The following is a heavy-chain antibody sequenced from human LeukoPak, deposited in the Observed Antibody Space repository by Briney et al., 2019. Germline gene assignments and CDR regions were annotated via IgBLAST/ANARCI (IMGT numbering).Heavy chain of an antibody. J-gene: IGHJ6*02. CDR3: ARADGEIASYGEYVHYGMDV. Sequence: SGTLSLTCTVSGGSISSYYWSWIRQPPGKGLEWIGYIYYSGSTNYNPSLKSRVTISVDTSKNQFSLKLSSVTAADTAVYYCARADGEIASYGEYVHYGMDVWGQGTTVTVSS. CDR1: GGSISSYY. CDR2: IYYSGST. V-gene: IGHV4-59*01. D-gene: IGHD5-24*01.